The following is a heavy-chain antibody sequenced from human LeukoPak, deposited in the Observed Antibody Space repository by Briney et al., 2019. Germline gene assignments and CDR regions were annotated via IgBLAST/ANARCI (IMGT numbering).Heavy chain of an antibody. D-gene: IGHD2-2*01. J-gene: IGHJ4*02. Sequence: AGSLRLSCAASGFAFQYYWMAWVRQAPGKGLEWVSVIYSGGSTYYADSVKGRFTISRHTSKNTLYIQRNSVRAGDTAVYYCARFNGTSCYFDYWGERTLVTLPS. CDR2: IYSGGST. CDR3: ARFNGTSCYFDY. V-gene: IGHV3-53*04. CDR1: GFAFQYYW.